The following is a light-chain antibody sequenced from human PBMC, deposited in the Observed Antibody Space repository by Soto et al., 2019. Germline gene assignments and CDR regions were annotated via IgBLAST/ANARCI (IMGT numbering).Light chain of an antibody. V-gene: IGKV1-39*01. J-gene: IGKJ5*01. CDR3: QQSYNSPPIT. Sequence: DIQMTQSPSSLSASVGDRVTITCRASQSISSYLDLYQQKPGKAPKLLIYAASSLQSGVPSRFSGSGSGTDFTLTITSLQPEDFATYYCQQSYNSPPITFGQGTRLEIK. CDR1: QSISSY. CDR2: AAS.